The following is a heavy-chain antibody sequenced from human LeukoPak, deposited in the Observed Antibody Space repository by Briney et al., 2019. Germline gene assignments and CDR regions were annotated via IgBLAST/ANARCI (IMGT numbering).Heavy chain of an antibody. CDR2: ISLAGQT. CDR3: SRESGPFCPFGY. CDR1: GGSVSGTNW. Sequence: PSETLSLTCGVSGGSVSGTNWWSWVRQPPGQGLEWIGEISLAGQTNYNPSLNGRVTMSLDKSSNQLSLHLTSVTAADTATYFCSRESGPFCPFGYWGQGTLVIVSS. V-gene: IGHV4/OR15-8*02. J-gene: IGHJ4*02. D-gene: IGHD1-26*01.